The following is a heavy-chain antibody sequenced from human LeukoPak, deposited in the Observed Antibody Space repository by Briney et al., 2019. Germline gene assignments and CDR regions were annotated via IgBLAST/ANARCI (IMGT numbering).Heavy chain of an antibody. V-gene: IGHV3-74*01. CDR3: VRDLGGRSGH. Sequence: GGSLRLSCAASGFTFSSYWMHWVRHAPGKGLVWVSRINEDGSTTNHADSVKGRSTIFRDNAKNTLYLQMNSLRAEDTAVYYCVRDLGGRSGHWGQGTLVTVSS. D-gene: IGHD1-26*01. CDR1: GFTFSSYW. CDR2: INEDGSTT. J-gene: IGHJ4*02.